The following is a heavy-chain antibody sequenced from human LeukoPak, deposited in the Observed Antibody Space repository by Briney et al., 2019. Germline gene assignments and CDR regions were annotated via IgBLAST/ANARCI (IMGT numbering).Heavy chain of an antibody. V-gene: IGHV3-15*01. D-gene: IGHD3-22*01. J-gene: IGHJ1*01. Sequence: PGGSLRLSCAASGFTFSNAWMSWVRQAPGKGLEWVGRIKSKTDGGTTDYAAPVKGRLTISRDDSKNTLYLQMNSLKTEDTAVYYCTTEVVITLQYFQHWGQGTLVTVSS. CDR3: TTEVVITLQYFQH. CDR2: IKSKTDGGTT. CDR1: GFTFSNAW.